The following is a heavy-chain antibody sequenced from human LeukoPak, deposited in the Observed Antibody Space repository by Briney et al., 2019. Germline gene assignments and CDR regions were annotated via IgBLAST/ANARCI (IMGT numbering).Heavy chain of an antibody. Sequence: ASVKVSCKASGGTFSSYAISWVRQAPGQGLEWMGWISAYNGDTNYAQKLQGRVTITIETSTTTAYMELRSLRSDDTALYYCARDQVYGDYDYWGQGTLVTVSS. CDR2: ISAYNGDT. CDR1: GGTFSSYA. D-gene: IGHD4-17*01. V-gene: IGHV1-18*01. J-gene: IGHJ4*02. CDR3: ARDQVYGDYDY.